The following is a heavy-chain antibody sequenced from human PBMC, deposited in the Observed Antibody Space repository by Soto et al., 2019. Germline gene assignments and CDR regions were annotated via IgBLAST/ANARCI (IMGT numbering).Heavy chain of an antibody. D-gene: IGHD3-10*01. Sequence: QLQLQESGSGLVKPSQTLSLTCAVSGGSISSGGYSWSWIRQPPGKGLEWIGYIYHSGSTYYNPSLTSRVTISVDRSKNQFSLKLSSVTAADTAVDYCARDRGYYGMDVWGQGTTVTVSS. CDR2: IYHSGST. J-gene: IGHJ6*02. V-gene: IGHV4-30-2*01. CDR1: GGSISSGGYS. CDR3: ARDRGYYGMDV.